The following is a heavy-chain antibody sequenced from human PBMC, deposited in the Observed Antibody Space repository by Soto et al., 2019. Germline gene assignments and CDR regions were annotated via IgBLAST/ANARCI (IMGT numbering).Heavy chain of an antibody. V-gene: IGHV1-18*04. CDR1: GYTFTSYG. Sequence: QVQLVQSGAEVKNPGASLKVSCKASGYTFTSYGISWVRQAPGQCLEWLGRISTYNGNTNYAQSHQGRVTMTTDTSTTTAYMELRSLTTDYTAVYYCAREGQFDPWGQGTLVTVSS. J-gene: IGHJ5*02. CDR3: AREGQFDP. CDR2: ISTYNGNT.